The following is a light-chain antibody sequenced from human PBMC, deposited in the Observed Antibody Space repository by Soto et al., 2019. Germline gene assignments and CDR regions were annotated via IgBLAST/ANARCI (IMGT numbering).Light chain of an antibody. CDR1: SADIGAFNY. V-gene: IGLV2-14*03. CDR3: SSYSTSSSLV. CDR2: DVS. J-gene: IGLJ2*01. Sequence: QSALTQPASVSGSPGQSITISCAGTSADIGAFNYVSWYQHHPGKVPQLLIYDVSNRPSGVSARFSASKSVNTASLTISGLQTDDEAEYYCSSYSTSSSLVFCGGTKLTVL.